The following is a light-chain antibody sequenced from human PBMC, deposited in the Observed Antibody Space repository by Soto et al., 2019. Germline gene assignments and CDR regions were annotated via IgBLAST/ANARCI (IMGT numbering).Light chain of an antibody. CDR3: QQYFDVPFT. J-gene: IGKJ4*01. CDR1: QSVLYNSNNKNH. Sequence: DMVMTQSPDSLAVSLGERATINCKSSQSVLYNSNNKNHLAWYQQKPGQPPQLIIYWASTRESGVPERFSGSGSGTDFTLTISSLEAEDVAFYWCQQYFDVPFTFGGGTKVDIK. CDR2: WAS. V-gene: IGKV4-1*01.